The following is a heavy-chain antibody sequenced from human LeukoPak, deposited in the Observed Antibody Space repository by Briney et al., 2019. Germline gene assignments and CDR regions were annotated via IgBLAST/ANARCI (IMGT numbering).Heavy chain of an antibody. CDR1: GFTLSSYW. Sequence: GSLRLSCAASGFTLSSYWMHWVRQAPGKGPVWVSRINDDGNSITYADSVKGRFTISRDNAKNTLYLQMNSLRAEDTAVYFCARGFGDSRVHYYYGMDVWGQGTTVTVSS. V-gene: IGHV3-74*03. CDR3: ARGFGDSRVHYYYGMDV. CDR2: INDDGNSI. D-gene: IGHD4-17*01. J-gene: IGHJ6*02.